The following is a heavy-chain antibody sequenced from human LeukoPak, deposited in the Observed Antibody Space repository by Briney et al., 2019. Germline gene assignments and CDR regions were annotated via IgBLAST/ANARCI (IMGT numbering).Heavy chain of an antibody. CDR2: IYYSGST. CDR1: GGSIRRGSYY. Sequence: SQTLSLTRTVSGGSIRRGSYYWSWIRQHPGKGMEWIGYIYYSGSTSYTPSLKSRVSILVDTSKNQFALKLCSVAAASSAVYYCAGDLTNYGPYGYWGQGTLVTVSS. D-gene: IGHD4/OR15-4a*01. J-gene: IGHJ4*02. CDR3: AGDLTNYGPYGY. V-gene: IGHV4-31*03.